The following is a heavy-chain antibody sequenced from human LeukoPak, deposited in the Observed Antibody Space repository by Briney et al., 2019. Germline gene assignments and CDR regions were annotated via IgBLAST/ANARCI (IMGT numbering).Heavy chain of an antibody. CDR2: IYTSGST. J-gene: IGHJ4*02. CDR3: ARGVVIAPQTFDY. V-gene: IGHV4-61*02. Sequence: SETLSLTCTVSGGSISSGSYFWSWIRQPAGKGLEWIGRIYTSGSTNYNPSLKSRVTISVDTSKNQFSLKLSSVTAADTAVYYCARGVVIAPQTFDYWGQGTLVTVSS. CDR1: GGSISSGSYF. D-gene: IGHD2-21*01.